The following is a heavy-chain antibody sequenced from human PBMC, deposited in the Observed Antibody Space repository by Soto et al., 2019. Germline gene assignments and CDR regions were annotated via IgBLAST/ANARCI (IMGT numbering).Heavy chain of an antibody. CDR2: ISSDGHHQ. Sequence: GGSLRLSCATSGFGFNDYAMYWVRQAPGQGLEWVAIISSDGHHQFYLDNLRGRFTVSRDNSKNTLYLQMNSLRPEDTAVYYCSRGTYYPQSSGLHADYWGPGTVVTVSS. CDR1: GFGFNDYA. J-gene: IGHJ4*02. CDR3: SRGTYYPQSSGLHADY. D-gene: IGHD3-22*01. V-gene: IGHV3-30*03.